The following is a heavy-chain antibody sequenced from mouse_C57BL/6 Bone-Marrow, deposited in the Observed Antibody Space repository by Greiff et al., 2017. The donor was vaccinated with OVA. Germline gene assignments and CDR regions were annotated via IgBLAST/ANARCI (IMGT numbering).Heavy chain of an antibody. CDR2: IDPETGGT. D-gene: IGHD2-2*01. J-gene: IGHJ3*01. Sequence: QVQLQQSGAELVRPGASVPLSCKASGYTFTDYEMHWVKQTPVHGLEWIGAIDPETGGTAYNQKFKGKAILTADKSSSTAYMELRSLTSEDSAVYYCTRGGWLRREFAYWGQGTLVTVSA. CDR3: TRGGWLRREFAY. V-gene: IGHV1-15*01. CDR1: GYTFTDYE.